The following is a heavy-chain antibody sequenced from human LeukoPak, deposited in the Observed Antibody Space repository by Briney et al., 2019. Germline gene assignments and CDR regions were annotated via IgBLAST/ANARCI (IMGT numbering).Heavy chain of an antibody. Sequence: ASVKVSCKASGYTFTSYGISWARQAPGQGLEWMGWISAYNGNTNYAQKLQGRVTMTTDTSTSTAYMELRSLRSDDTAVYYCARLFEVVRGVITYFDYWGQGTLVTVSS. D-gene: IGHD3-10*01. CDR2: ISAYNGNT. CDR3: ARLFEVVRGVITYFDY. CDR1: GYTFTSYG. J-gene: IGHJ4*02. V-gene: IGHV1-18*01.